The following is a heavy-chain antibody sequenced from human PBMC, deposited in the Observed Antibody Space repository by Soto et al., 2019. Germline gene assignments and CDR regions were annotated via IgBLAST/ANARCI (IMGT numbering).Heavy chain of an antibody. J-gene: IGHJ4*02. D-gene: IGHD4-17*01. CDR2: ISGNSYYI. Sequence: ESGGGLVKPGGSLRLSCAASGFTFSSYALNWVRQAPGKGLEWVSSISGNSYYIDYADSVKGRFTISRDNAKNSLYLQMNSLRAEDTAVYYCTRKNGDFDSWGQGTLVTVSS. V-gene: IGHV3-21*01. CDR1: GFTFSSYA. CDR3: TRKNGDFDS.